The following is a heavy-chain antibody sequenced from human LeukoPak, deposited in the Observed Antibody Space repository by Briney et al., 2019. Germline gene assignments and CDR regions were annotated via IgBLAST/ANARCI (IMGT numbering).Heavy chain of an antibody. CDR3: ASGTWGPFDY. CDR1: GGSFSGYY. J-gene: IGHJ4*02. V-gene: IGHV4-34*01. Sequence: KPSETLSLTCAVYGGSFSGYYWSWIRQPPGKGLEWIGEINHSGSTNYNPYLKSRVTISVDTSKNQFSLKLSSVTAADTAVYYCASGTWGPFDYWGQGTLVTVSS. D-gene: IGHD3-16*01. CDR2: INHSGST.